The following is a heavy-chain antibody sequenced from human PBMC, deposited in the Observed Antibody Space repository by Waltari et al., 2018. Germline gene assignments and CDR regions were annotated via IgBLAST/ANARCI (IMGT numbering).Heavy chain of an antibody. CDR1: GFTFSSYG. Sequence: QVQLVESGGGVVQPGGSLRLSCAASGFTFSSYGMHWVRQAPGKGLEWVAFIRYEGSNKYYADSVKGRFTISRDNSKNTLYLQMNSLRAEDTAVYYCAKSGKLELRFYYYYYMDVWGKGTTVTVSS. V-gene: IGHV3-30*02. CDR3: AKSGKLELRFYYYYYMDV. D-gene: IGHD1-7*01. CDR2: IRYEGSNK. J-gene: IGHJ6*03.